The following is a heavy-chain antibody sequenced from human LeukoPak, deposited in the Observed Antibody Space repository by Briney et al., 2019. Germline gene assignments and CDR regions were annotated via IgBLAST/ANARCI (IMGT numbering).Heavy chain of an antibody. V-gene: IGHV3-21*01. Sequence: GGSLRLSCAASGFTFSSYSMNWVRQAPGKGLEWVSCISSSSSYIYYADSVKGRFTISRDNAKNSLYLQMNSLRAEDTAVYYCARDSHCSGGSCYYYYGMDVWGQGTTVTVSS. CDR3: ARDSHCSGGSCYYYYGMDV. D-gene: IGHD2-15*01. J-gene: IGHJ6*02. CDR2: ISSSSSYI. CDR1: GFTFSSYS.